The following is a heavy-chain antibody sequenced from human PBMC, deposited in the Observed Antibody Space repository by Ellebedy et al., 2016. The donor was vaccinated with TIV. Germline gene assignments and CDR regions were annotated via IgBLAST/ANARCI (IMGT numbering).Heavy chain of an antibody. V-gene: IGHV4-39*01. J-gene: IGHJ4*02. CDR3: TSRVGLDY. CDR1: GGSISSSNYY. Sequence: MPGGSLRLSCTVSGGSISSSNYYWGWIRQPPGKGLEWIGSIYYSGSTYYNPSLKSRVTISINTSKNQFSLKLSSVTATDTAMYYCTSRVGLDYWGQGSLVTVSS. D-gene: IGHD1-26*01. CDR2: IYYSGST.